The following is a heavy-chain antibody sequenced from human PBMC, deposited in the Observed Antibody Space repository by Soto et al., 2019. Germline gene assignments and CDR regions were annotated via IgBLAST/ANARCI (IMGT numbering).Heavy chain of an antibody. J-gene: IGHJ4*02. D-gene: IGHD1-26*01. CDR2: MSAYTGNT. CDR3: ARDRGSSALDS. V-gene: IGHV1-18*01. CDR1: GYTFTSYG. Sequence: QVQLLQSGAEVKKPGASVKVSCKASGYTFTSYGISWVRQAPGQGLEWMGWMSAYTGNTNYAQKLQGRVTMTTDTSTSTACMELRSLRSDDTAVYYCARDRGSSALDSWGQGTLVTVSS.